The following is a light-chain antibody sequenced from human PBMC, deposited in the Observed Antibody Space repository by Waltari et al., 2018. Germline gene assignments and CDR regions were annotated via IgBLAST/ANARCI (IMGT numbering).Light chain of an antibody. Sequence: QSALTQPASVSGSPGQSITISCTGTSSDVGFYNYVSWYQQPPGKAPKLMIYDVSERPSGVSNRFSGSKSGNMASLTISGLQADDEADYYCNSYAGSSSWVFGGGTKLTVL. J-gene: IGLJ3*02. CDR3: NSYAGSSSWV. CDR2: DVS. CDR1: SSDVGFYNY. V-gene: IGLV2-14*01.